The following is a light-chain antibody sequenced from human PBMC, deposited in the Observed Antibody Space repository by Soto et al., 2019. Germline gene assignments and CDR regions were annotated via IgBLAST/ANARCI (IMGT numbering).Light chain of an antibody. CDR3: CSYAGSSTLV. J-gene: IGLJ2*01. CDR2: EVS. CDR1: SSDVGSYNL. Sequence: QSALTQPASVSGSPGQSITISCTGTSSDVGSYNLVSWYQQHPGKAPKLMISEVSKRPSGVSNRFSGSKSGNTASLTISGLQADDEADYYCCSYAGSSTLVFGGGTKVTVL. V-gene: IGLV2-23*02.